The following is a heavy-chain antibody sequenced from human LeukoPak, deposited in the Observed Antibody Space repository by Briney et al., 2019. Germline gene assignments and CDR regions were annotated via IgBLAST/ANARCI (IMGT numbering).Heavy chain of an antibody. CDR1: GFIFSDYG. J-gene: IGHJ4*02. CDR3: AKEGTASKPSDLDY. D-gene: IGHD1/OR15-1a*01. V-gene: IGHV3-30*02. Sequence: GGSLRPSCAASGFIFSDYGMHWVRQAPGKGLEWVTFIRYDGSNKYYADSVKGRFTISRDNSKNIVYLQMNSLSSEDTAVYYCAKEGTASKPSDLDYWGQGTLVTVSS. CDR2: IRYDGSNK.